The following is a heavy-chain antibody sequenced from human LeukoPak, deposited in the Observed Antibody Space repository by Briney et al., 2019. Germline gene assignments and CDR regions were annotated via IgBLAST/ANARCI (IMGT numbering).Heavy chain of an antibody. CDR2: ISGSDGST. CDR3: ARVPDYDFWSGRFDY. Sequence: GGSLRLSCAASGSTFSSYAMTWVRQAPGKGLEWVSAISGSDGSTYYADSVKGRFTISRDNSKNTLFLQMSSLRVEDTAVYYCARVPDYDFWSGRFDYWGQGSLVTVSS. J-gene: IGHJ4*02. CDR1: GSTFSSYA. D-gene: IGHD3-3*01. V-gene: IGHV3-23*01.